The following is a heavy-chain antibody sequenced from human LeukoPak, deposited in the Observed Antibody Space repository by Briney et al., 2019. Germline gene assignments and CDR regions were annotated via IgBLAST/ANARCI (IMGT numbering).Heavy chain of an antibody. Sequence: ASVKVSCKASGYTFTSYDINWVRQATGQGLEWMGWMNPNSGNTGYAQKFQGRVTMTRNTSISTAYMELRSLRSDDTAVYYCARLRYYDILTGSHGRYYYYGMDVWGQGTTVTVSS. CDR2: MNPNSGNT. CDR1: GYTFTSYD. J-gene: IGHJ6*02. CDR3: ARLRYYDILTGSHGRYYYYGMDV. D-gene: IGHD3-9*01. V-gene: IGHV1-8*01.